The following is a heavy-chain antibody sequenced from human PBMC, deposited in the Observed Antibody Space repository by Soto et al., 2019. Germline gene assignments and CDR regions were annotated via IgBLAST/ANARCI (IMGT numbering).Heavy chain of an antibody. CDR2: INPSGDST. Sequence: ASVKVSCKASGYTFTSYYMHWVRQAPGQGLEWMGIINPSGDSTSYAQKFQGRVTMTRDTSTSTVYMELSSLRSEDTAVYFCATMEPHNDFWSANYYFAYWGQGTLVTVSS. V-gene: IGHV1-46*01. CDR3: ATMEPHNDFWSANYYFAY. CDR1: GYTFTSYY. J-gene: IGHJ4*02. D-gene: IGHD3-3*01.